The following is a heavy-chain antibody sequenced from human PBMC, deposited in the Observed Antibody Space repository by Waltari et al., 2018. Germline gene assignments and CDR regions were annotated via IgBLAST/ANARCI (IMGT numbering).Heavy chain of an antibody. D-gene: IGHD1-26*01. CDR3: ASGVGSGSYNY. CDR1: GFTFSSYS. CDR2: ISISSSYI. Sequence: EVQLVESGGGLVKPGGSLRLTCAASGFTFSSYSMNWVRQAPGTGLLWVSAISISSSYIYCADAVKGRFTISRDNAKNSLYLQMNSLRAEDTAVYYCASGVGSGSYNYWGQGTLVTVSS. J-gene: IGHJ4*02. V-gene: IGHV3-21*01.